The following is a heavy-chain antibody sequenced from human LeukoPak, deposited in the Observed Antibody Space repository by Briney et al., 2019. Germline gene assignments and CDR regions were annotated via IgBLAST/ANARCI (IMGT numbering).Heavy chain of an antibody. CDR1: GFTFKTYA. V-gene: IGHV3-20*04. CDR2: INWNGGST. D-gene: IGHD5-24*01. Sequence: GGSLRLSCVVSGFTFKTYAMSWVRQAPGKGLGWVSGINWNGGSTGYADSVKGRFTISRDNAKNSLYLQMNSLRAEDTALYYCARQRWLQLNDYWGQGTLVTVSS. J-gene: IGHJ4*02. CDR3: ARQRWLQLNDY.